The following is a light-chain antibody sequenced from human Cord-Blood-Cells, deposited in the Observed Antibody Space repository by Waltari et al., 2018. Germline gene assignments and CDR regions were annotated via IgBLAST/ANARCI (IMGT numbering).Light chain of an antibody. CDR1: QSLLHSNGYNY. V-gene: IGKV2-28*01. Sequence: DIVMTQSPLSLPVTPGEPASISCRSGQSLLHSNGYNYLDWYLQKPGQSPQLLIYLGSNRASGVTDRFSGSGSGTDFTLKISRVEAEDVGVYYCMQALQTPLFTFGPGTKVDIK. J-gene: IGKJ3*01. CDR3: MQALQTPLFT. CDR2: LGS.